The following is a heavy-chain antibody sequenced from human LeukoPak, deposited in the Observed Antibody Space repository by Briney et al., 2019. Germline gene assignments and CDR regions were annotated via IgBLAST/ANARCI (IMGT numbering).Heavy chain of an antibody. CDR1: GFTFSSYW. J-gene: IGHJ1*01. D-gene: IGHD1-26*01. Sequence: GGSLRLSCAASGFTFSSYWMHWVRQAPGKGLVWVSRINGDGSSITYAVSVKGRFTISRDNAKNTLYLQLNSLRAEDTAVYYCAKDPYSRAFEYFQHWGQGTLVTVSS. V-gene: IGHV3-74*01. CDR2: INGDGSSI. CDR3: AKDPYSRAFEYFQH.